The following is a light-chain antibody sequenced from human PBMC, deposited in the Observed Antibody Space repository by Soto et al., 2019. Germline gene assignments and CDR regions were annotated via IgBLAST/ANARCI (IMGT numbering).Light chain of an antibody. CDR3: CSYAGSSTYV. Sequence: QSVLTQPASVSGAPGQSITISCNGTSSDVGSYNLVSWYQQHPGKAPKLMIYEVSKRPSGVSNRFSGSKSGNTASLTISGLQAEDEADYYCCSYAGSSTYVFGTGTKVTAL. V-gene: IGLV2-23*02. CDR2: EVS. CDR1: SSDVGSYNL. J-gene: IGLJ1*01.